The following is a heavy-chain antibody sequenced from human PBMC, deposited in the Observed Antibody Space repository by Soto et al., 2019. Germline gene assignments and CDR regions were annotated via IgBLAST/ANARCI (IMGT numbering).Heavy chain of an antibody. CDR1: GFTFKHNA. D-gene: IGHD6-13*01. CDR2: ISFDGSTK. CDR3: AREGIAESDPNFYDF. Sequence: QVQLVESGGGVVQPGRSLTIFCTASGFTFKHNAMHWIRQAPAKGLEWVADISFDGSTKNYADSVKGRFTISRDNSKNTLSLQMRALKGEDTATYYCAREGIAESDPNFYDFWGQGTLVAVSS. V-gene: IGHV3-30-3*01. J-gene: IGHJ4*02.